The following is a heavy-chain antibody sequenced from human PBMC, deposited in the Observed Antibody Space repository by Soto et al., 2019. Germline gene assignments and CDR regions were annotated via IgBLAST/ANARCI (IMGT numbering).Heavy chain of an antibody. V-gene: IGHV1-69*12. J-gene: IGHJ4*02. CDR3: ARAWTYDSSPPYYFDY. CDR2: IIPIFGTA. CDR1: GGTFSSYA. Sequence: QVQLVQSGAEVKKPGSSVKVSCKASGGTFSSYAISWVRQAPGQGLEWMGGIIPIFGTANYAQKFQGRVTISADESTSTAYMELRSLRSEDTAVYYCARAWTYDSSPPYYFDYWGQGTLVTVSS. D-gene: IGHD6-6*01.